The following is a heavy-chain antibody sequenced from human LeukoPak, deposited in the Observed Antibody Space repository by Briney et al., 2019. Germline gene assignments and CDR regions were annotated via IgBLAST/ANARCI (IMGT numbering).Heavy chain of an antibody. CDR1: GGSISSGGYY. D-gene: IGHD3-22*01. J-gene: IGHJ6*02. CDR3: AREDDSYYYYGTDV. Sequence: PSQTLSLTCTVSGGSISSGGYYWSWIRQHPGKGLEWIGYIYYSGSTYYNPSLKSRVTISVDTSKNQFSLKLSSVTAADTAAYYCAREDDSYYYYGTDVWGQGTTVTVSS. CDR2: IYYSGST. V-gene: IGHV4-31*03.